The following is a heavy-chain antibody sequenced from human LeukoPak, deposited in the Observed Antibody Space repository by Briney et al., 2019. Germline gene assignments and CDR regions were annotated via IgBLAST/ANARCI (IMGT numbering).Heavy chain of an antibody. Sequence: GGSLRLSCAASGFTVSSNYMSWVRQAPGKGLEWVSAISGSGGSTYYADSVKGRFTISRDNSKNTLYLQMNSLRAEDTAVYYCAKDLKFVDDYGDYDPALCYYYGMDVWGQGTTVTVSS. J-gene: IGHJ6*02. CDR1: GFTVSSNY. CDR3: AKDLKFVDDYGDYDPALCYYYGMDV. CDR2: ISGSGGST. V-gene: IGHV3-23*01. D-gene: IGHD4-17*01.